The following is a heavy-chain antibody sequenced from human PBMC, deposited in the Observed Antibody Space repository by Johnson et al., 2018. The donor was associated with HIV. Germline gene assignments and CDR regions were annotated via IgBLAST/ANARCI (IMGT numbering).Heavy chain of an antibody. V-gene: IGHV3-9*01. CDR3: ARDDTWGDAFDI. J-gene: IGHJ3*02. CDR2: ISWNSGSI. Sequence: EVQLVESGGGLVQPGRSLRLSCAASGFTFDDYAMHWVRQAPGTGLEWVSGISWNSGSIGYVDSVKGRFTISRDNAKNSLYLQMNSLRAEDTAVYYCARDDTWGDAFDIWGQGTMVTVSS. D-gene: IGHD1-26*01. CDR1: GFTFDDYA.